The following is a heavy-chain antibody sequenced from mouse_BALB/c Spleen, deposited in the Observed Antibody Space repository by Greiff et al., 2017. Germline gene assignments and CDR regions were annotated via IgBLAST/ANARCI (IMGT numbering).Heavy chain of an antibody. CDR1: GFSLTSYG. Sequence: QVQLKESGPGLVQPSQSLSITCTVSGFSLTSYGVHWVRQSPGKGLEWLGVIWSGGSTDYNAAFISRLSISKDNSKSQVFFKMNSLQADDTAIYYCARNYPVAYWGQGTLVTVSA. V-gene: IGHV2-4-1*01. CDR3: ARNYPVAY. J-gene: IGHJ3*01. CDR2: IWSGGST.